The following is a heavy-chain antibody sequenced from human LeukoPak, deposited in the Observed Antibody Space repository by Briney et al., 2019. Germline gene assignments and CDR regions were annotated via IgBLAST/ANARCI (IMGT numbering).Heavy chain of an antibody. CDR1: GGSISSYY. J-gene: IGHJ6*02. CDR2: IYYSGST. V-gene: IGHV4-59*08. Sequence: SETLSLTCTVSGGSISSYYWSWIRQPPGKGLEWIGYIYYSGSTNYNPSLKSRVTISVDTSKNQFSLKLSSVTAADTAVYYCARVATVVTREGGYYYYYGMDVWGQGTTVTVSS. CDR3: ARVATVVTREGGYYYYYGMDV. D-gene: IGHD4-17*01.